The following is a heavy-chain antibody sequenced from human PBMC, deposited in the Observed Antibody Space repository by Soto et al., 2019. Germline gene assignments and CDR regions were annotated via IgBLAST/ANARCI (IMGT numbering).Heavy chain of an antibody. V-gene: IGHV4-39*01. CDR3: ARHYRSNYCDY. CDR2: VYYGGGT. J-gene: IGHJ4*02. CDR1: GDSVSSSHYS. Sequence: QLQLHQSGPGLVRPSETLSLTCTVSGDSVSSSHYSWGWIRQPPGKGLAWIMPVYYGGGTYYNTSLASRGSISGDTSKNQFSLRLSSVTASDTAGYSCARHYRSNYCDYWGQVTLVTVSS.